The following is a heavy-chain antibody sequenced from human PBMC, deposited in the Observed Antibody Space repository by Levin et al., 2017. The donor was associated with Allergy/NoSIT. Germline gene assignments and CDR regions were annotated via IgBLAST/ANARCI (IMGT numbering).Heavy chain of an antibody. CDR1: GGSISSGGYY. J-gene: IGHJ4*02. D-gene: IGHD3-22*01. Sequence: SQTLSLTCTVSGGSISSGGYYWSWIRQHPGKGLEWIGYIYYSGSTYYNPSLKSRVTISVDTSKNQFSLKLSSVTAADTAVYYCASDTYDSSGYYLRGVDYWGQGTLVTVSS. CDR3: ASDTYDSSGYYLRGVDY. V-gene: IGHV4-31*03. CDR2: IYYSGST.